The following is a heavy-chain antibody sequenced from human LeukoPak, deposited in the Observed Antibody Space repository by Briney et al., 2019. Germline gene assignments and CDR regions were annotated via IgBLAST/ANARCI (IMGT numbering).Heavy chain of an antibody. CDR3: ARGSGDYLIAHFDY. CDR2: IASYNGNT. CDR1: GYTFTSYG. V-gene: IGHV1-18*01. J-gene: IGHJ4*02. D-gene: IGHD4-17*01. Sequence: ASVKVSCKASGYTFTSYGINWVRQAPGQGLEWMGWIASYNGNTNYAQKLQARVTMTTDTSTSTAYMELRSLRSDDTAVYYCARGSGDYLIAHFDYWGQGTLVTVSS.